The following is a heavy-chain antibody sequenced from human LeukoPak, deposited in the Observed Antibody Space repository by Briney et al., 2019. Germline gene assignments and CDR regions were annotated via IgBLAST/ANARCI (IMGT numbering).Heavy chain of an antibody. CDR3: ARLSGIAVADDYYGMDV. CDR1: GGSISSYY. CDR2: IYYSGST. V-gene: IGHV4-59*08. J-gene: IGHJ6*02. Sequence: SETLSLTCTVSGGSISSYYWSWIRQPPGKGLEWIGYIYYSGSTNYNPSLKSRVTISVDTSKNQFSLKLSSVTAADTAVYYCARLSGIAVADDYYGMDVWGQGTTVTVSS. D-gene: IGHD6-19*01.